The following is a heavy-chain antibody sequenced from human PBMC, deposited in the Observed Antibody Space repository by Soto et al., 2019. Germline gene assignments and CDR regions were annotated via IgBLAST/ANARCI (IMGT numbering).Heavy chain of an antibody. CDR1: GYPLNTNG. CDR3: ARAAAVAVAGTHYYYSMDV. Sequence: ASVKVSCKASGYPLNTNGISWVRQAPGQGLEWMGWISAYNGNTDYAQKLQGRVTVTTDTSTSTAYMELRSLRSDDTAVYYCARAAAVAVAGTHYYYSMDVWGQGTTVTVSS. J-gene: IGHJ6*02. CDR2: ISAYNGNT. V-gene: IGHV1-18*01. D-gene: IGHD6-19*01.